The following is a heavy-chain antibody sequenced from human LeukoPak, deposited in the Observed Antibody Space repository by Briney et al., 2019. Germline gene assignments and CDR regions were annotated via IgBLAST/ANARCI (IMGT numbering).Heavy chain of an antibody. D-gene: IGHD3-16*02. CDR1: GDSISSGGYY. CDR2: IYYSGST. Sequence: SETLSLTCTVSGDSISSGGYYWSWIRQHPGKGLEWIGYIYYSGSTYYNPSLKSRVTISVDTSKNQFSLKLSSVTAADTAVYYCARDKTTTYYDCVWGSYRLPYYFDYWGQGTLVTVSS. J-gene: IGHJ4*02. V-gene: IGHV4-31*03. CDR3: ARDKTTTYYDCVWGSYRLPYYFDY.